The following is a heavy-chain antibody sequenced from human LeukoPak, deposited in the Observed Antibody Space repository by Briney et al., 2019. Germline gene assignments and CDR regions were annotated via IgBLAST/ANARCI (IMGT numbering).Heavy chain of an antibody. V-gene: IGHV1-18*04. CDR1: GYTFTNYG. J-gene: IGHJ4*02. D-gene: IGHD6-19*01. CDR2: ISGYNGNT. Sequence: ASVKVSCKASGYTFTNYGISWVRQAPGQGLEWMGCISGYNGNTNYAQKFQGRVTMTTDTSTRTDYMALRSLRSDDTAVYYCARGEGGSGWRFDYWGQETLVTVSS. CDR3: ARGEGGSGWRFDY.